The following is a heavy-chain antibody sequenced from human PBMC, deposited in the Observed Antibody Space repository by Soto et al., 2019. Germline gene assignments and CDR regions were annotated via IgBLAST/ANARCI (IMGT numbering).Heavy chain of an antibody. Sequence: QVQLQQWVAGLLTPSETLSLTCAVYGGSFSGYYWSWIRQPPGKGLEWMVEINHSGSTNYTPSLKLSGTRSVDKAKNQFSLKLSSVTGADTAVYYCARGSHRDSRIVDYWGQGTLVTVSS. CDR3: ARGSHRDSRIVDY. J-gene: IGHJ4*02. CDR1: GGSFSGYY. D-gene: IGHD2-15*01. V-gene: IGHV4-34*01. CDR2: INHSGST.